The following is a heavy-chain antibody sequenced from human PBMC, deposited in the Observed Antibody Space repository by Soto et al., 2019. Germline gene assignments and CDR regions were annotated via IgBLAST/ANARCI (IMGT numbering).Heavy chain of an antibody. CDR3: ARAESLAVAPYDY. D-gene: IGHD6-19*01. V-gene: IGHV1-2*04. J-gene: IGHJ4*02. CDR2: INPNSGGT. CDR1: GYTFTGYY. Sequence: GASVKVCCKASGYTFTGYYMQWVRQAPGQGLEWMGWINPNSGGTNYAQKFQGWVTMTRDTSISTAYMELSRLRSDDTAVYYCARAESLAVAPYDYWGQGTLVTVSS.